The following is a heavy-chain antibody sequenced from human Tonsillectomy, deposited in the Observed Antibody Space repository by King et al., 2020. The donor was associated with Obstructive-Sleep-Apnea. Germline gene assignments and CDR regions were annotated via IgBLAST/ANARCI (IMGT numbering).Heavy chain of an antibody. CDR3: AKSPLLWFGELTNNWFDP. CDR2: ISYDGSNK. CDR1: GFTFSSYG. J-gene: IGHJ5*02. V-gene: IGHV3-30*18. D-gene: IGHD3-10*01. Sequence: VQLVESGGGVVQPGRSLRLSCAASGFTFSSYGMHWVRQAPGKGLEWVAVISYDGSNKYYADSVKGRFTISRDNSKNTLYLQMNSLRAEDTAVYYCAKSPLLWFGELTNNWFDPWGQGTLVTVSS.